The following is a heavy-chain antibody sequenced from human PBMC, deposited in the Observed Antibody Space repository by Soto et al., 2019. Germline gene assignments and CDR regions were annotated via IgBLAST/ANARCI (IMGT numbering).Heavy chain of an antibody. J-gene: IGHJ4*02. CDR3: AREGGWYGIVGY. CDR1: GFTFSSYE. Sequence: EVQLVESGGGLVQPGGSLRLSCAASGFTFSSYEMNWVRQAPGKGLEWVSYISSSGSTIYYADSVKGRFTISRDNAKNSLYLQLNSLRAEDTAVYYCAREGGWYGIVGYWGQGTLVTVSS. V-gene: IGHV3-48*03. CDR2: ISSSGSTI. D-gene: IGHD6-19*01.